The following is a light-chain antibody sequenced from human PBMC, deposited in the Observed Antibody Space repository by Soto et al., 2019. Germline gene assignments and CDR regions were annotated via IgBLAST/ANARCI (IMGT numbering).Light chain of an antibody. CDR3: QQYGSSPLT. CDR2: GAS. CDR1: KSVSSSY. J-gene: IGKJ4*01. V-gene: IGKV3-20*01. Sequence: EIVLTQSPGTLSLSPGERATLSCRASKSVSSSYLAWYQQKPGQAPRLLIYGASSRATGIPDRFSGSGSGTDFTLTISRLEREDFAVYYGQQYGSSPLTFGGGTKVEIK.